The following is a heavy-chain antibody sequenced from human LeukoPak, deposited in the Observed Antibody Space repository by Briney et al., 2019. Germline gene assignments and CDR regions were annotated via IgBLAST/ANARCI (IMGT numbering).Heavy chain of an antibody. CDR3: AKWGRPFYSSSSYFDY. V-gene: IGHV3-23*01. CDR2: ISGSGGST. J-gene: IGHJ4*02. CDR1: GFTFSSCA. Sequence: GGSLRLSCAASGFTFSSCAMSWVRQAPGKGLEWVSAISGSGGSTYHADSVKGRFTISRDNSKNTLYLQMNSLKAEDTAVYYCAKWGRPFYSSSSYFDYWGQGTLVTVSS. D-gene: IGHD6-13*01.